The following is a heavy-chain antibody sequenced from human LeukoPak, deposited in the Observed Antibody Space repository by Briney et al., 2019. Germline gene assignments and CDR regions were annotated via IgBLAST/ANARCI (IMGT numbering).Heavy chain of an antibody. Sequence: GGSPRLSYAASGFTFSDYSMNWVRQAPGKGLEGVSHISSSSSGYIYYADSVKGRFTISRDNAKNSLYLQMNSLRAEDTAVYYCARGQIGLLYVGGDYWGQGILVTVYS. CDR1: GFTFSDYS. J-gene: IGHJ4*02. CDR2: ISSSSSGYI. CDR3: ARGQIGLLYVGGDY. D-gene: IGHD3-9*01. V-gene: IGHV3-21*01.